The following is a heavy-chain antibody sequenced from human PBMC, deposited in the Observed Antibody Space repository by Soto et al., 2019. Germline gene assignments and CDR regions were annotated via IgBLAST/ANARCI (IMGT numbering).Heavy chain of an antibody. V-gene: IGHV1-2*02. Sequence: ASVKVSCKASGYTFTVYYMHWARQAPGQGLEWMGWINPKSGGTMYPQKFQGRVTMTWDTSISTAYMALTRLRSDDTAVYYCARDLAKGGGSAGFDYWGQGTLVTVSS. D-gene: IGHD1-26*01. CDR1: GYTFTVYY. CDR2: INPKSGGT. J-gene: IGHJ4*02. CDR3: ARDLAKGGGSAGFDY.